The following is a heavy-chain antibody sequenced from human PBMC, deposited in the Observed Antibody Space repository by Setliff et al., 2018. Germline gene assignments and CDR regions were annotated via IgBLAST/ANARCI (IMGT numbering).Heavy chain of an antibody. Sequence: PGGSLRLSCVTSGFAFTSYDMTWVRQAPGKGLEWVASINNGGVSADYTDSVKGRFTISSDNSRNTLYLQMKSLRAEDTAIYYCATSTITTYYFDYGGHGTLVTVSS. V-gene: IGHV3-23*01. CDR2: INNGGVSA. CDR1: GFAFTSYD. D-gene: IGHD4-4*01. J-gene: IGHJ4*01. CDR3: ATSTITTYYFDY.